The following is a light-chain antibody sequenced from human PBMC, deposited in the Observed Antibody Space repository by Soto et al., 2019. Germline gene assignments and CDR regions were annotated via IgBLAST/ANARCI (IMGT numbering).Light chain of an antibody. CDR1: QSVSSY. CDR2: DAS. V-gene: IGKV3-11*01. J-gene: IGKJ1*01. CDR3: QQRSNWPRAT. Sequence: EIVLTQSPATLSLSPGERATLSGRASQSVSSYLAWYQQKPGQAPRLLIYDASNRATGIQARFSGSGSGTDFPLTISSLEPEDFAVYYCQQRSNWPRATFGQGTKVEI.